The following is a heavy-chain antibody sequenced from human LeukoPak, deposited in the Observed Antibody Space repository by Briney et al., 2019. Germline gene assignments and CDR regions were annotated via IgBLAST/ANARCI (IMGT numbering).Heavy chain of an antibody. CDR2: INSDGSWT. CDR1: GNYW. J-gene: IGHJ4*02. D-gene: IGHD2/OR15-2a*01. CDR3: VSFCETY. Sequence: GGSLRLSCAASGNYWMHWVRQAPGKGLVWVSHINSDGSWTSYADSVKGRFTISKDNAKNTVYLQMNSLRAEDTAVYYCVSFCETYWGRGTLVTVSS. V-gene: IGHV3-74*01.